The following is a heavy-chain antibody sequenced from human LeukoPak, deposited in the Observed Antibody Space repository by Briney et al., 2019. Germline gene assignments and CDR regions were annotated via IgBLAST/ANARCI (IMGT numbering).Heavy chain of an antibody. D-gene: IGHD6-19*01. V-gene: IGHV1-18*01. CDR1: DDTFSNYG. Sequence: ASVKVSCKASDDTFSNYGISWVRQAPGQGLEWMGWISTYNGNTHYAQKFRGRVTMTTDTSTNIAYLELRDLRSDETAVYYCSRTQWLEDSFDFWGQGTVVTVSS. CDR3: SRTQWLEDSFDF. J-gene: IGHJ3*01. CDR2: ISTYNGNT.